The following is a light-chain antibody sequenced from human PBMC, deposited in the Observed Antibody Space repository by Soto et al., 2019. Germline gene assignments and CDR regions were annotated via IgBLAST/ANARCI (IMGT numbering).Light chain of an antibody. CDR3: QQYGWSPYT. Sequence: EIVLTQSPGTLSLSPGERATLSCRASQSVSSSYLAWYQQKPGQAPRLLIFGASSRATGIPDRFSGSGSGTEFTLTISRLEPEDFAVYYCQQYGWSPYTFGQGAKLEIK. CDR2: GAS. CDR1: QSVSSSY. V-gene: IGKV3-20*01. J-gene: IGKJ2*01.